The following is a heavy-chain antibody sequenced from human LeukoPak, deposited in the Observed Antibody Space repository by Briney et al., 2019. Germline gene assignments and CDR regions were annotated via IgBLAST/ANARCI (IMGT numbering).Heavy chain of an antibody. Sequence: ASVKVSCKASGYTFADYHIHWVRQAPGQGLEWMGRINPNSGGTNYAQKFQGRVTMTRDTSITTAYMELSRLRSDDTAVYYCARDRGDWDAFDIWGQGTMVTVSS. V-gene: IGHV1-2*02. CDR3: ARDRGDWDAFDI. CDR1: GYTFADYH. J-gene: IGHJ3*02. D-gene: IGHD3-10*01. CDR2: INPNSGGT.